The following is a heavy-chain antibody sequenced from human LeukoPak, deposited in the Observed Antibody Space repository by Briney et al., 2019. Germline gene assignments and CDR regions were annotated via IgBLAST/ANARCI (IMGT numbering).Heavy chain of an antibody. D-gene: IGHD3-22*01. CDR2: INPSGGST. CDR1: GYTFTGYY. V-gene: IGHV1-46*01. Sequence: ASVKVSCKASGYTFTGYYMHWVRQAPGQGLEWMGIINPSGGSTSYAQKFQGRVTMTRDTSTSTVYMEPSSLRSEDTAVYYCARGVYYYDSSGYYPTPFDYWGQGTLVTVSS. J-gene: IGHJ4*02. CDR3: ARGVYYYDSSGYYPTPFDY.